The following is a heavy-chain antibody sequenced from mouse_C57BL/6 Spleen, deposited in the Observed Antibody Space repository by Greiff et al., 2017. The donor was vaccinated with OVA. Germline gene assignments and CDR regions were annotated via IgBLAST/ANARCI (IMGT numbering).Heavy chain of an antibody. Sequence: QVQLQQPGAELVKPGASVKLSCKASGYTFTSYGISWVKQRTGQGLEWIGEIYPRSGNTYYNEKFKGKATLTADKSSSTAYMELRSLTSEDSAVYFCARGRYRSDWYFDVWGTGTTVTVSS. CDR2: IYPRSGNT. D-gene: IGHD1-1*01. CDR3: ARGRYRSDWYFDV. CDR1: GYTFTSYG. J-gene: IGHJ1*03. V-gene: IGHV1-81*01.